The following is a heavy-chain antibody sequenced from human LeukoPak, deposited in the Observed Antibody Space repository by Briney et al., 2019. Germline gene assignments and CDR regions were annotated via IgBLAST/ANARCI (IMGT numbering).Heavy chain of an antibody. D-gene: IGHD3-10*01. V-gene: IGHV1-18*01. Sequence: ASVKVSCKASGYTFTSYGISWVRQAPGQGLEWMGWISAYSGNTNYAQKLQGRVTMTTDTSTSTAYMELRSLRSDDTAVYYCARDYGSGSYYFGYYYGMDVWGQGTTVTVSS. CDR2: ISAYSGNT. CDR1: GYTFTSYG. J-gene: IGHJ6*02. CDR3: ARDYGSGSYYFGYYYGMDV.